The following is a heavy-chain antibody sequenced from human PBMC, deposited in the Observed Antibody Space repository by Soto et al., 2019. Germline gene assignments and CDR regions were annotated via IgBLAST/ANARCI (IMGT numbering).Heavy chain of an antibody. V-gene: IGHV3-30-3*01. J-gene: IGHJ6*02. Sequence: QEQLVESGGGVVQPGRSLRLSCVASGFMFSSYAMHWVRQAPGKGLEGVAVISYDGSKKYYTDSVKGRYTISRDDSKNTLYLQMNSLRVEDTAVYYYARAPHGMDVWGQGTTVTVSS. CDR2: ISYDGSKK. CDR3: ARAPHGMDV. CDR1: GFMFSSYA.